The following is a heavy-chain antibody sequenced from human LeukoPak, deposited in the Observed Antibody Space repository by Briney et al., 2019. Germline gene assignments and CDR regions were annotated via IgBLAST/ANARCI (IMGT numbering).Heavy chain of an antibody. J-gene: IGHJ4*02. CDR1: GGSFSGYY. CDR2: INHSGST. V-gene: IGHV4-34*01. CDR3: ARGLIAVAGPQGYFDY. Sequence: SETLSLTCAVYGGSFSGYYWSWIRQPPGKGLEWIGEINHSGSTNYNPSLKSRVTISVDTSKNQFSLKLSSVTAADTAVYYCARGLIAVAGPQGYFDYWGQGTLVTVSS. D-gene: IGHD6-19*01.